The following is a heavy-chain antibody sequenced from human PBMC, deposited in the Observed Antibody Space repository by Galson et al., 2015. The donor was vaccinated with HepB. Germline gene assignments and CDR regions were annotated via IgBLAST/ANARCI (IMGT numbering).Heavy chain of an antibody. CDR1: GDSVSSNSAA. CDR2: TYYRSKWYN. CDR3: ARDLDYYGSGTFYGMDV. V-gene: IGHV6-1*01. Sequence: CAISGDSVSSNSAAWNWIRQSPSRGLEWLGRTYYRSKWYNDYAVSVKSRITINPDTSKNQFSLQLNSVTPEDTAVYYCARDLDYYGSGTFYGMDVWGQGTTVTVSS. D-gene: IGHD3-10*01. J-gene: IGHJ6*02.